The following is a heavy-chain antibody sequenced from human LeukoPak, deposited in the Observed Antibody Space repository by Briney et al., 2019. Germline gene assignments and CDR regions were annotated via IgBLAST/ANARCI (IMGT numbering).Heavy chain of an antibody. CDR2: IYSSGST. CDR3: ARVMANYDFWSGYPVD. J-gene: IGHJ4*02. CDR1: GGSISSYY. V-gene: IGHV4-4*07. D-gene: IGHD3-3*01. Sequence: PSETLSLTCTVPGGSISSYYWSWIRQPAGKGLEWIGRIYSSGSTNYNPSLKSRVTISVDTSKNQFSLKLSSVTAADTAVYYCARVMANYDFWSGYPVDWGQGTLVTVSS.